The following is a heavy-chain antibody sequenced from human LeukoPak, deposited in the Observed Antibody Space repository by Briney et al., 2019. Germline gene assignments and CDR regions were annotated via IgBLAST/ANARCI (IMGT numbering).Heavy chain of an antibody. CDR3: ARGEGIAAGGYFDY. J-gene: IGHJ4*02. Sequence: SETLSLTCTVSGYSISSGYYWGWIRQPPGKGLEWIGSIYRSGSTYYNPSLKSRVTISVDTSKNQFSLKLSSVTAADTAVYYCARGEGIAAGGYFDYWGQGTLVTVSS. CDR2: IYRSGST. CDR1: GYSISSGYY. V-gene: IGHV4-38-2*02. D-gene: IGHD6-25*01.